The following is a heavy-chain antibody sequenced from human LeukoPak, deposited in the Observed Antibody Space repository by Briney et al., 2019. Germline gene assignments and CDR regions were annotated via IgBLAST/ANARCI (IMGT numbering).Heavy chain of an antibody. CDR2: INHSGST. J-gene: IGHJ4*02. CDR3: ARQDIVVVPAADPSGGSCYYFDY. CDR1: GGSFGGYY. V-gene: IGHV4-34*01. Sequence: SETLSLTCAVYGGSFGGYYWSWIRQPPGKGLEWIGEINHSGSTNYNPSLKSRVTISVDTSKNQFSLKLSSVTAADTAVYYCARQDIVVVPAADPSGGSCYYFDYWGQGTLVTVSS. D-gene: IGHD2-2*01.